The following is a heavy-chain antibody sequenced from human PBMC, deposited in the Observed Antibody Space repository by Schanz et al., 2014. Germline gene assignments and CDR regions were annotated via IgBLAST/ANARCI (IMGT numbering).Heavy chain of an antibody. CDR3: AKDGGLRYYGTASDIDY. J-gene: IGHJ4*02. CDR1: GFTFFGSFV. D-gene: IGHD3-22*01. V-gene: IGHV3-23*01. CDR2: MSGSGSTA. Sequence: EVQLLESGGGLVQPGGSLRLSCVASGFTFFGSFVMCCVRQPPGKGLGWGLGMSGSGSTADDADSGHGRFTSSRYNTRKALYLQMKSVRAYDTSEYTYAKDGGLRYYGTASDIDYWGQGTQVAVSS.